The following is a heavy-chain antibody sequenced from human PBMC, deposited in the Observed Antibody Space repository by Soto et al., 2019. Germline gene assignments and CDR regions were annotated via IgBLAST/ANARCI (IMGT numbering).Heavy chain of an antibody. D-gene: IGHD3-10*01. CDR3: ARDSGSSTVTYYYFGMDV. CDR1: GYAFRTYA. Sequence: QVQLVQSGTEVKKPGASVKVSCKASGYAFRTYAISWVRQAPGQGLEWMGWISAYSGNTNYAQKFQGRVTMTTDTSTFTSYMELRSLRSDDTAVYYCARDSGSSTVTYYYFGMDVCGQGTTVTVSS. J-gene: IGHJ6*02. V-gene: IGHV1-18*01. CDR2: ISAYSGNT.